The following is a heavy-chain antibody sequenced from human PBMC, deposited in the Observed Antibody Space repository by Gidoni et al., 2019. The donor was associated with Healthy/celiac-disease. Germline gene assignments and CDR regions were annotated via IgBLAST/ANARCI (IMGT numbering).Heavy chain of an antibody. V-gene: IGHV4-61*02. CDR3: AREGDSSGYDAFDI. CDR2: IYTSGST. D-gene: IGHD3-22*01. J-gene: IGHJ3*02. Sequence: QVQLQESGPGLVKPSQTLSLTCTVSGGSISSGSYYWSWIRQPAGKGLEWIGRIYTSGSTNYNPSLKSRVTISVDTSKNQFSLKLSSVTAADTAVYYCAREGDSSGYDAFDIWGQGTMVTVSS. CDR1: GGSISSGSYY.